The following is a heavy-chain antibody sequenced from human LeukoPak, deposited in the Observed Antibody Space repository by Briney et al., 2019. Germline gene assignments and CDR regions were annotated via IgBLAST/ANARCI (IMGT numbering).Heavy chain of an antibody. D-gene: IGHD3-10*01. Sequence: SETLSLTCTVSGGSISSYYWSWIRQPAGKGLEWIGRIYTSGSTNYNPSLKSRVTMSVDTSKNQFSLKLSSVTAADTAVYYCARGYGSGSYQHYYYGMDVWGQGTTVTVSS. CDR3: ARGYGSGSYQHYYYGMDV. CDR1: GGSISSYY. V-gene: IGHV4-4*07. CDR2: IYTSGST. J-gene: IGHJ6*02.